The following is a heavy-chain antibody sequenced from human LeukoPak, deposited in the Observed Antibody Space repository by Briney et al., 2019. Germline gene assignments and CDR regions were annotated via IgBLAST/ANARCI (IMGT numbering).Heavy chain of an antibody. CDR2: FDPEDGET. V-gene: IGHV1-24*01. CDR3: ATSMIVVVIRGAGAFDI. D-gene: IGHD3-22*01. Sequence: ASVKVSCKVSGYTLTELSMHWVRQAPGKGLEWMGGFDPEDGETIYAQKFQGRVTMTEDTSTDTAYMELSSLRSEDTAVYYCATSMIVVVIRGAGAFDIWGQGTMVTVSS. J-gene: IGHJ3*02. CDR1: GYTLTELS.